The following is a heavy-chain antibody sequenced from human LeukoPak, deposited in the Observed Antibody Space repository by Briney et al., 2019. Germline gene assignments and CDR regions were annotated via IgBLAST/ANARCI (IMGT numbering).Heavy chain of an antibody. CDR2: ISFSGSTI. Sequence: GGSLRLSCSASEFTFSSYAMNWVRQAPGKGLEWVSYISFSGSTIYYADSVKGRFTISRDNAKNSLYVQMNSLRAEDTAVYYCARGGYYDSSGYYYVGYFHHWGQGTLVTVSS. D-gene: IGHD3-22*01. CDR1: EFTFSSYA. V-gene: IGHV3-48*03. CDR3: ARGGYYDSSGYYYVGYFHH. J-gene: IGHJ1*01.